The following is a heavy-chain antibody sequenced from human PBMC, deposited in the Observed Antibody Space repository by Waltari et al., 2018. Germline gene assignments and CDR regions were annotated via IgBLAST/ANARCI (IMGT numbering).Heavy chain of an antibody. J-gene: IGHJ5*02. D-gene: IGHD2-2*01. CDR3: ITDPANAYVRWFDP. CDR2: IKRSADGGAA. Sequence: EVQLVESGGGLVKPGGSLRLSCAASGFNFFDTWMTWVRQAPGKGLEGVCRIKRSADGGAAEYAPPVNGRFIISRDDSTSTLYLQMNSLKSEDTAVYYCITDPANAYVRWFDPWGQGTLVTVSS. V-gene: IGHV3-15*01. CDR1: GFNFFDTW.